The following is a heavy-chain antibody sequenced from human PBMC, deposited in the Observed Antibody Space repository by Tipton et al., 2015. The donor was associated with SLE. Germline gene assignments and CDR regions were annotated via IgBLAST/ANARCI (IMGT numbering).Heavy chain of an antibody. V-gene: IGHV3-48*01. CDR1: GFTFSSYS. D-gene: IGHD1-26*01. J-gene: IGHJ3*02. Sequence: SLRLSCAASGFTFSSYSMNWVRQAPGKGLEWVSYISSSSSTIYYADSVKGRFTISRDNAKNSLYLQMNSLRAEDTAVYYCARDSGRYSGSYRHAFDIWGQGTMVTVSS. CDR3: ARDSGRYSGSYRHAFDI. CDR2: ISSSSSTI.